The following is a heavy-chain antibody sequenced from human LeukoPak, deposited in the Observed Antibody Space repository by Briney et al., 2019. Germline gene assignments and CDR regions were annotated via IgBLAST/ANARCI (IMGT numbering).Heavy chain of an antibody. CDR3: TTGETWIQLWSRAEYFQH. CDR1: GFTFSNAW. V-gene: IGHV3-15*01. D-gene: IGHD5-18*01. Sequence: GGSLRLSCAASGFTFSNAWMSWVRQAPGKGLEWVGHIRSKPDGGTTDYAAPVKGRFTISRDDSKNTLNLQMNSLKTEDTALYYRTTGETWIQLWSRAEYFQHWGQGTLVTVSS. CDR2: IRSKPDGGTT. J-gene: IGHJ1*01.